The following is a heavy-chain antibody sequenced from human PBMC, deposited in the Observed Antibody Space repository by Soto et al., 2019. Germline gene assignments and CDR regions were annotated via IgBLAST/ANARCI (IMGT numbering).Heavy chain of an antibody. J-gene: IGHJ4*02. CDR2: INHSGST. D-gene: IGHD3-10*01. CDR3: ARALSGSYFVLEH. Sequence: SETLSLTCAVYGGSFSGYYWSWIRQPPGKGLEWIGEINHSGSTNYNPSLKSRVTISVDTSKNHFSLKLSSVTAADTAVYFCARALSGSYFVLEHWGQGTLVTVSS. V-gene: IGHV4-34*09. CDR1: GGSFSGYY.